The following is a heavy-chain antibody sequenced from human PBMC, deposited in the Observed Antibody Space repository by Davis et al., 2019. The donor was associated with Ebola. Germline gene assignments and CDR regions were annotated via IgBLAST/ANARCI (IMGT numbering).Heavy chain of an antibody. Sequence: SVKVSCKASGFTFTSSAVQWVRQARGQRIEWIGWIVVGSGNTNYAQKFQERVTITRDMSTSTAYMELSSLRSEDTAVYYCAADPHYYYYYGMDVWGQGTTVTVSS. CDR1: GFTFTSSA. V-gene: IGHV1-58*01. J-gene: IGHJ6*02. CDR3: AADPHYYYYYGMDV. CDR2: IVVGSGNT.